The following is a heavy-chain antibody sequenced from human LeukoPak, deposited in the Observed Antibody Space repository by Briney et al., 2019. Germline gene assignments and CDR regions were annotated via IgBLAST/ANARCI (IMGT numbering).Heavy chain of an antibody. Sequence: ASVKVSCKAFGYTFTGYYMHWVRQAPGQGLEWMGWINPNSGGTNYAQKFQGRVTMTRDTSISTAYMELSRLRSDDTAVYYCARDRYSYGYLGSNWFDPWAREPWSPSPQ. J-gene: IGHJ5*02. CDR2: INPNSGGT. V-gene: IGHV1-2*02. D-gene: IGHD5-18*01. CDR1: GYTFTGYY. CDR3: ARDRYSYGYLGSNWFDP.